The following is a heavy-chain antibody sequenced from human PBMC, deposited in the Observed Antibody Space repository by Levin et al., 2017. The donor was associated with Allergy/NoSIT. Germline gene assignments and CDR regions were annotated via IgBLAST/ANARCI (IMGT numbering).Heavy chain of an antibody. Sequence: QPGGSLRLSCEASGFTFSNSGMHWVRQAPGKGLEWVAVIWFDGREEYYADSVKGRFTISRDNSKNTLFLHMNSLRAEDTALYFCARDREHLNGYLDLWGQGTLVTVSS. CDR2: IWFDGREE. J-gene: IGHJ4*02. CDR3: ARDREHLNGYLDL. V-gene: IGHV3-33*01. CDR1: GFTFSNSG. D-gene: IGHD5-18*01.